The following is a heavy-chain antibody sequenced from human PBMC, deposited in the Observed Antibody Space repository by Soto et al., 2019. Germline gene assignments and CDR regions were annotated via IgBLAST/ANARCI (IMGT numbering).Heavy chain of an antibody. CDR2: IYYSGST. J-gene: IGHJ5*02. D-gene: IGHD3-9*01. Sequence: SETLSLTCTVSGGSISSGDYYWSWIRQPPGKGLEWIGYIYYSGSTYYNPSLKSRVTISVDTSKNQFSLKLSSVTAADTAVYYCARAPTWDDILTGYYVAGKNWFDPWGQGTLVTVSS. CDR3: ARAPTWDDILTGYYVAGKNWFDP. V-gene: IGHV4-30-4*01. CDR1: GGSISSGDYY.